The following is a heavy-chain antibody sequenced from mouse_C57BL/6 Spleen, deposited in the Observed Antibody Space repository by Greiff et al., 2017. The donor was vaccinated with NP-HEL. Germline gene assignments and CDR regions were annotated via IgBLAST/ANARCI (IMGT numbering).Heavy chain of an antibody. V-gene: IGHV10-1*01. CDR3: VRGSNYGLFAY. Sequence: EVKLVESGGGLVQPKGSLKLSCAASGFSFNTYAMNWVRQAPGKGLEWVARIRSKSNNYATYYADSVKDRFTISRDDSESMLYLQMNNLKTEDTARYYGVRGSNYGLFAYWGQGTLVTVSA. D-gene: IGHD2-5*01. J-gene: IGHJ3*01. CDR2: IRSKSNNYAT. CDR1: GFSFNTYA.